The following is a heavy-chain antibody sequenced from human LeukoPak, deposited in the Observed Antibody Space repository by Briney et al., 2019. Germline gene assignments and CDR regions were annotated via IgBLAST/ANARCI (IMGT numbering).Heavy chain of an antibody. CDR2: ISGRGGST. D-gene: IGHD3-10*01. J-gene: IGHJ4*02. CDR3: AKEENYYGSGSYYNAHDY. CDR1: GFTFSSYA. Sequence: PGGSLRLSCAASGFTFSSYAMSWVRQAPGKGLEWVSAISGRGGSTYYADSVKGRFTISRDNSKNTLYLKMNSLRAEDTAVYYCAKEENYYGSGSYYNAHDYWGQGTLVTVSS. V-gene: IGHV3-23*01.